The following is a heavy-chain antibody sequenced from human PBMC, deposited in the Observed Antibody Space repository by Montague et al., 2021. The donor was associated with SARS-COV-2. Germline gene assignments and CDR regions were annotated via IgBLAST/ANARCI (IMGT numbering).Heavy chain of an antibody. CDR2: IFHTGTP. Sequence: TLSLTCSLSGGSISSGGFSWSWIRQPPGKGLEWIGHIFHTGTPHYSPSLKSHVTISIDRSKNQFSLNLDSVTAADTAVYYCARLKVAPNGGWNWFDPWGQGILVTVSS. D-gene: IGHD7-27*01. V-gene: IGHV4-30-2*01. CDR1: GGSISSGGFS. CDR3: ARLKVAPNGGWNWFDP. J-gene: IGHJ5*02.